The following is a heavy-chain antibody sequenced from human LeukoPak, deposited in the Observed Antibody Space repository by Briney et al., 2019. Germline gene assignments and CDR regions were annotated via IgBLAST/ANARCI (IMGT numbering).Heavy chain of an antibody. CDR3: ARVLGYYDSSGYYYEPNWYFDL. CDR2: IYYSGST. D-gene: IGHD3-22*01. V-gene: IGHV4-59*01. CDR1: GGSISSYY. J-gene: IGHJ2*01. Sequence: SETLSLTCTVSGGSISSYYWSWIRQPPGKGLEWIGYIYYSGSTNYNPSLKSRVPISVDTSKNQFSLKLSSVTAADTAVYYCARVLGYYDSSGYYYEPNWYFDLWGRGTLVTVSS.